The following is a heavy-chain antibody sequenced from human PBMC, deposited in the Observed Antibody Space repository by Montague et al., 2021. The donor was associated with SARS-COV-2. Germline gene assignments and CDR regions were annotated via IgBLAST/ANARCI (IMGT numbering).Heavy chain of an antibody. CDR3: ARGFDY. J-gene: IGHJ4*02. CDR2: IYYSGSA. V-gene: IGHV4-59*07. Sequence: SDTLSLTHTLSGGSISSYYWSWIRQPPGKGLEWIGYIYYSGSANYNPSLKSRVTISVDTSKNQFSLKLSSVTAADTAVYYCARGFDYWGQGTLVTVSS. CDR1: GGSISSYY.